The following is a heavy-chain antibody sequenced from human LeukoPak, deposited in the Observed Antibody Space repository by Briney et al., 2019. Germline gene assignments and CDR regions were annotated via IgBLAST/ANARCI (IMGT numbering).Heavy chain of an antibody. CDR2: IMPNSGVT. J-gene: IGHJ4*02. CDR3: ARGCGAGCFDY. D-gene: IGHD2-21*02. V-gene: IGHV1-2*02. CDR1: GYTFTGNY. Sequence: ASVKVSCKASGYTFTGNYMHWVRQAPGQGLEWMGWIMPNSGVTSYAQKFQGRVTMTRDTTISTAYMELSRLRSDDTALYFCARGCGAGCFDYWGQGTLVTISS.